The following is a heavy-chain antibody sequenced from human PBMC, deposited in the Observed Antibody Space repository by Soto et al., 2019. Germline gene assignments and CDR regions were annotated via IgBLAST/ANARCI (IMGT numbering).Heavy chain of an antibody. J-gene: IGHJ4*02. CDR1: GGSISSGGYY. Sequence: SETLSLTCTVSGGSISSGGYYWSWIRQHPGKGLEWIGYIYYSGSTYYNPSLKSRVTISVDTSKNQFSLKLSSVTAADTAVYYCARDAFVVPAATWISRAVGRLHYWGQGILGTVSS. D-gene: IGHD2-2*01. CDR3: ARDAFVVPAATWISRAVGRLHY. CDR2: IYYSGST. V-gene: IGHV4-31*03.